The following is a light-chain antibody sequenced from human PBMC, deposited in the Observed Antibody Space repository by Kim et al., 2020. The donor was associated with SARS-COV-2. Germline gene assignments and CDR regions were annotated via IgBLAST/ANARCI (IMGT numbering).Light chain of an antibody. Sequence: SYELTQPPSVSVSPGQTAMITCSGDALPKKYAYWYQQKSGQAPVLVIYEDSKRPSGIPERFPGSSSGTMATLTISGAQVEDEADYYCYSTDSSGRVFGTG. CDR3: YSTDSSGRV. CDR2: EDS. J-gene: IGLJ1*01. V-gene: IGLV3-10*01. CDR1: ALPKKY.